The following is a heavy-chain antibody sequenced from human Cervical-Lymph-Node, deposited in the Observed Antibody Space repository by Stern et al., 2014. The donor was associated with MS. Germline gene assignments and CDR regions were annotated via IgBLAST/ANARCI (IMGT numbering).Heavy chain of an antibody. CDR3: AAVSTTSSASTFDY. CDR1: RYTFTAYS. Sequence: QVQLVESGAEVKKPGASLKVSCKTSRYTFTAYSFHWVRQAHGQGLQWMGWINPNTGDTTYAKTFRGRVTMTRDSSINTVYMELSRLTSDDTAVYYCAAVSTTSSASTFDYWGQGTLLTVSS. J-gene: IGHJ4*02. D-gene: IGHD6-19*01. CDR2: INPNTGDT. V-gene: IGHV1-2*02.